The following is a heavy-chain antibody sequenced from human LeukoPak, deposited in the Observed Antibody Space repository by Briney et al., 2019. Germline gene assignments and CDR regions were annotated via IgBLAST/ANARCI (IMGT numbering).Heavy chain of an antibody. V-gene: IGHV3-23*01. D-gene: IGHD3-10*01. Sequence: PGGSLRLSCAASGFSFTNYAMSWVRQAPGKGLEWVSSISGSGASTYKADSVKGRFTISRDNSKNTLYLQMNSLRGDDTAVYYCAKDPSRPGMAGYFDYWGQGTLVTVSS. CDR2: ISGSGAST. CDR1: GFSFTNYA. J-gene: IGHJ4*02. CDR3: AKDPSRPGMAGYFDY.